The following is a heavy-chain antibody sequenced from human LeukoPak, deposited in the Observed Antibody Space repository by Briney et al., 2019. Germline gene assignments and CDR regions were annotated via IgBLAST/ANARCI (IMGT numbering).Heavy chain of an antibody. CDR2: IRHDGSNK. J-gene: IGHJ6*03. D-gene: IGHD6-6*01. V-gene: IGHV3-30*02. CDR3: AKDPRLVLRVYYYMDV. Sequence: GGSLRLSCAASGFTFSSYGMHWVRQAPGKGLEWVAFIRHDGSNKYYADSVKGRFTISRDNSKNTLYLQMNSLRAGDTAVYYCAKDPRLVLRVYYYMDVWGKGTTVTVSS. CDR1: GFTFSSYG.